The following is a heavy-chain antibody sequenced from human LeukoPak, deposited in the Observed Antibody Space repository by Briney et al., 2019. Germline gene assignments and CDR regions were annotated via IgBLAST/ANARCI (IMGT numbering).Heavy chain of an antibody. Sequence: GGSLRLSCAASGFTFSSYAMSWVRQAPGKGLEWVSAISGSGGSTYYADSVKGRSTISRDNSKNTLYLQMNSLRAEDTAVYYCARSSGYSGYDSQYWGQGTLVTVSS. J-gene: IGHJ4*02. CDR3: ARSSGYSGYDSQY. CDR2: ISGSGGST. D-gene: IGHD5-12*01. V-gene: IGHV3-23*01. CDR1: GFTFSSYA.